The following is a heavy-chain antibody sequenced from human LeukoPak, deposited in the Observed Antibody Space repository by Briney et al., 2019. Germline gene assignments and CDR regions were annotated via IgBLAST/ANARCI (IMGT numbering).Heavy chain of an antibody. D-gene: IGHD5-18*01. CDR1: GESFSGYY. CDR2: IIDTGST. J-gene: IGHJ6*03. Sequence: SETLSLTCAVYGESFSGYYWTWIRQPPGKGLEWIGEIIDTGSTKYNSSLKSRVTISVDTSKNEFSLKLSSVTAADTAVYYCARTTEGGYTYDYFYYYYMDVWGKGTTVTISS. CDR3: ARTTEGGYTYDYFYYYYMDV. V-gene: IGHV4-34*12.